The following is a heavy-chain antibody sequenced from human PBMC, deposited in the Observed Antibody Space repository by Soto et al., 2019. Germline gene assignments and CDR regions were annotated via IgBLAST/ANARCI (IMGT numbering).Heavy chain of an antibody. V-gene: IGHV3-30-3*01. J-gene: IGHJ6*02. CDR3: ARDGSSSYYGMDV. CDR2: ISYDGSNK. D-gene: IGHD6-6*01. Sequence: LRLSCAASGFTFSSYAMHWVRQAPGKGLEWVAVISYDGSNKYYADSVKGRFTISRDNSKNTLYLQMNSLRAEDTAVYYCARDGSSSYYGMDVWGQGTTVTVSS. CDR1: GFTFSSYA.